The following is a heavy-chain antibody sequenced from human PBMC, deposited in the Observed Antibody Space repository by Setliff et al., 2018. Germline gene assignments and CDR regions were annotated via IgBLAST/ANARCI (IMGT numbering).Heavy chain of an antibody. CDR3: ARGINTVSWTPKY. D-gene: IGHD2-2*02. CDR2: IHAGST. J-gene: IGHJ4*02. CDR1: GGSISSDI. V-gene: IGHV4-4*08. Sequence: SETLSLTCTVSGGSISSDIWSWIRQPPGKGLEWIGQIHAGSTNYNPSLRSRVTISVDMSKNQFSLKLNSVTAADTAVYYCARGINTVSWTPKYWGQGTLVTVS.